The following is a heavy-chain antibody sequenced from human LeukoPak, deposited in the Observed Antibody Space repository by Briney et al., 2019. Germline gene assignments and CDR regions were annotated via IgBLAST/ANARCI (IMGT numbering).Heavy chain of an antibody. CDR1: GGSISSYY. Sequence: SETLSLTCTVSGGSISSYYWSWIRQPPGKGLEWIGYIYYSGSTNYNPSLKSRVTISVDTPENQFSLKLSSVTAADTAVYYCARDIYDYVWGSYPLWGQGTLVTVSS. D-gene: IGHD3-16*02. V-gene: IGHV4-59*01. J-gene: IGHJ4*02. CDR3: ARDIYDYVWGSYPL. CDR2: IYYSGST.